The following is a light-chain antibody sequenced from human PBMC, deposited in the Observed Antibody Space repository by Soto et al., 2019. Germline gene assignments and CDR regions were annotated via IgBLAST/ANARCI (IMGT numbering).Light chain of an antibody. V-gene: IGLV2-14*01. CDR1: SSDIGAYNS. CDR3: ASYTSARIRV. Sequence: QSALTQPASVSASPGQSITISCTGTSSDIGAYNSVSCYQQHPGKAPQLMIYDVSYRPSGISSRFSGSKSGNTASLTISGLQADDDADYYCASYTSARIRVFGGGTKLTVL. J-gene: IGLJ2*01. CDR2: DVS.